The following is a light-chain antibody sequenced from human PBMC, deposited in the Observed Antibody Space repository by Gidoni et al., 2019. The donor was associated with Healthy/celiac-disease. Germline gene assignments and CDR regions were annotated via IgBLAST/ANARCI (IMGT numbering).Light chain of an antibody. V-gene: IGLV2-8*01. J-gene: IGLJ2*01. CDR2: EVS. CDR1: SSDVGGYNY. CDR3: SSYAGSNNLV. Sequence: QSALTQPPSASGSPGPSVTISCTGTSSDVGGYNYVSWYQQHPGKAPKLMIYEVSKRPPGVPDRFSGSKSGNTASLTVSGLQAEDEADYYCSSYAGSNNLVFGGGTKLTVL.